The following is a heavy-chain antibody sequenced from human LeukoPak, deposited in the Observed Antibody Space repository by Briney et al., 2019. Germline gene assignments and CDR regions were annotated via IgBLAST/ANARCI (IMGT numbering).Heavy chain of an antibody. D-gene: IGHD1-26*01. CDR2: IYYSGNT. J-gene: IGHJ3*02. Sequence: SETLSLTCTVSGDSISTSNSYWGWIRQPPGKGLEWIGSIYYSGNTYYNASLKSRVTISVDTSKNQFSLKLSSVAAADTAVYYCASYDSGSLDAAFDIWGQGTMVTVSS. CDR3: ASYDSGSLDAAFDI. CDR1: GDSISTSNSY. V-gene: IGHV4-39*01.